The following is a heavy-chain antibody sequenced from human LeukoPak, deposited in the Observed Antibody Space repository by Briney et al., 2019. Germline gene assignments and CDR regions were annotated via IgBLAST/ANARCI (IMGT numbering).Heavy chain of an antibody. CDR3: AGGYYYDSSNGWFDP. Sequence: SETLSLTCTVSGGSISSYYWSWIRQPPGEGLEWIGYIYYSGSTNYNPSLKSRVTISVDTSKNQFSLKLSSVTAADTAVYYCAGGYYYDSSNGWFDPWGQGTLVTVSS. CDR2: IYYSGST. CDR1: GGSISSYY. D-gene: IGHD3-22*01. V-gene: IGHV4-59*01. J-gene: IGHJ5*02.